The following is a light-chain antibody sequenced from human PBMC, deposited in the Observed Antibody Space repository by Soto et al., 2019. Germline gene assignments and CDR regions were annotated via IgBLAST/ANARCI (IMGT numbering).Light chain of an antibody. V-gene: IGLV2-23*02. CDR1: SRDVGSYNL. CDR3: CSYAGSSTFYV. CDR2: EVS. Sequence: QSLLTQPSSLSGSPGQSLTISCTGTSRDVGSYNLVSWYQQHPGKAPKLMIYEVSKRPSGVSNRFSGSKSGNTASLTISGLQAEDEADYYCCSYAGSSTFYVFGTGTKVTVL. J-gene: IGLJ1*01.